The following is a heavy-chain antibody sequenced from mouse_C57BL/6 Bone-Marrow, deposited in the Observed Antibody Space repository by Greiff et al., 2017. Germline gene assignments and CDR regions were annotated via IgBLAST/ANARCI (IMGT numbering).Heavy chain of an antibody. Sequence: EVQLVESGPGLVKPSQSLSLTCSVTGYSITSGYYWNWIRQFAGNKLECMGYISYDGSNNYNPSLKNRTAITRDTSKNQFFLKLNSVTTEDTATYDCERASDYGGQGTTPTVS. CDR1: GYSITSGYY. V-gene: IGHV3-6*01. CDR2: ISYDGSN. J-gene: IGHJ2*01. CDR3: ERASDY.